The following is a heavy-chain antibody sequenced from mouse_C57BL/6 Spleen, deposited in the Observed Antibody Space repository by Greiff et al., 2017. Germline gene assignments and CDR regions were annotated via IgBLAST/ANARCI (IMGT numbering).Heavy chain of an antibody. CDR1: GYTFTDYN. CDR3: ARKGLGLFDD. Sequence: EVQLQQSGPELVKPGASVKMSCKASGYTFTDYNMHWVKQSHGKSLEWIGYINPNNGGTSYNQKFKGKATLTVNKSSSTAYMELRSMTSEDSAVYYCARKGLGLFDDWGQGTTLTVSS. J-gene: IGHJ2*01. CDR2: INPNNGGT. V-gene: IGHV1-22*01. D-gene: IGHD3-3*01.